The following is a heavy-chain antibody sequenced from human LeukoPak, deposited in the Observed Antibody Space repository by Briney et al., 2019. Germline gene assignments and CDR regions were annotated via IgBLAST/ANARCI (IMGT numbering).Heavy chain of an antibody. CDR1: GGSLSYYY. D-gene: IGHD2-21*02. J-gene: IGHJ4*02. Sequence: PSETLSLTCAVYGGSLSYYYWSWIRQPPEKGLEWIGEINRSGSTNYNPSLKSRVSISVDTSKNQFSLKLNSVTAADTAVYYCARGGFYCGDDCYVDYWGQGTLVTVSS. V-gene: IGHV4-34*01. CDR3: ARGGFYCGDDCYVDY. CDR2: INRSGST.